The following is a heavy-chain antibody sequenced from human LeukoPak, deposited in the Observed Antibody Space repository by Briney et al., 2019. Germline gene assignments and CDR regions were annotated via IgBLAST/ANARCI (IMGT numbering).Heavy chain of an antibody. V-gene: IGHV1-18*01. CDR1: GYTFPSFA. J-gene: IGHJ4*02. CDR2: ISPYNGNT. D-gene: IGHD3-10*01. CDR3: ARDRNSGNFYFDF. Sequence: GASVKLSCKASGYTFPSFAISWVRQAPGQGLEWVGWISPYNGNTKSAQKFQGRVTMTTDISTSTAYMELRSLRSDDTAVYYCARDRNSGNFYFDFWGQGFLITVSS.